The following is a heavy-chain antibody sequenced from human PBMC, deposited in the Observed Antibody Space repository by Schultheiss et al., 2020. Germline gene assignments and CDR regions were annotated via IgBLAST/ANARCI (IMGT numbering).Heavy chain of an antibody. CDR2: ISSSGSTI. V-gene: IGHV3-11*04. CDR1: GFTFSDYY. D-gene: IGHD6-19*01. J-gene: IGHJ3*02. CDR3: ARESSGWVTDAFDI. Sequence: GGSLRLSCAASGFTFSDYYMSWIRQAPGKGLEWVSYISSSGSTIYYADSVKGRFTISRDNAKNSLYLQMNSLRAEDTAVYYCARESSGWVTDAFDIWGQGTMVTVSS.